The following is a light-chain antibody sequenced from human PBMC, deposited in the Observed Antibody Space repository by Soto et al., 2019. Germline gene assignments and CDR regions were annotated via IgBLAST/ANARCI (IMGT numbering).Light chain of an antibody. CDR3: QEGDSFPLT. Sequence: DIQMTQSPSSVSASVGDRVTITWRASQGVGTWLAWVQQKPGEAPRLLIYTASTLHSGVPARFSGSGSGTDFILTTTSLQPDYSATYCCQEGDSFPLTFGGGTKVEIK. CDR1: QGVGTW. J-gene: IGKJ4*01. V-gene: IGKV1-12*01. CDR2: TAS.